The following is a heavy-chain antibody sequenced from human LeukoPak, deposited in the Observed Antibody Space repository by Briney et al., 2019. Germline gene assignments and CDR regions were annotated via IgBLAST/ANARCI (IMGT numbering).Heavy chain of an antibody. D-gene: IGHD2-15*01. J-gene: IGHJ3*02. CDR3: ASPHQPYGRILYMLAKKTDDAFDI. CDR1: GGSISSSSYY. V-gene: IGHV4-39*01. CDR2: IYHSGST. Sequence: KSSETLSLTCTVSGGSISSSSYYWGWIRQPPGKGLEWIGSIYHSGSTYYNPSLKSRVTISVDTSKNQFSLKLSSVTVADTAVYYCASPHQPYGRILYMLAKKTDDAFDIWGQGTMVTVSS.